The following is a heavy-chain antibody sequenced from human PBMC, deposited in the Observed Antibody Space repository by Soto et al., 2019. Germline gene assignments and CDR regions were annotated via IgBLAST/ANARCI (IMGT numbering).Heavy chain of an antibody. Sequence: PSETLSLTCTVSGDSINNYYWSWIRQPPGKGLEWIGYINYSGTTDYNPSLKSRVTISVDTSRNQFFLELTSVTAADTAVYYCARESKWSGYFDYWGQGPLVTGSS. CDR3: ARESKWSGYFDY. CDR2: INYSGTT. D-gene: IGHD3-3*01. CDR1: GDSINNYY. V-gene: IGHV4-59*01. J-gene: IGHJ4*02.